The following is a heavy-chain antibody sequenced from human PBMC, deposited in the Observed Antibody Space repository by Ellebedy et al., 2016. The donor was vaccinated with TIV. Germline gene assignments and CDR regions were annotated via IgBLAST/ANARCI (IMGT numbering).Heavy chain of an antibody. V-gene: IGHV3-7*04. D-gene: IGHD3-10*01. CDR1: GFAFSTFA. CDR3: ARAGRPLDY. J-gene: IGHJ4*02. CDR2: IKQDESEK. Sequence: PGGSLRLSCTASGFAFSTFAMSWVRQAPGKGLEWVANIKQDESEKYYVGSVKGRFTVSRDNAENSLYLQMNSLRADDSAVYYCARAGRPLDYWGQGTLVTVSS.